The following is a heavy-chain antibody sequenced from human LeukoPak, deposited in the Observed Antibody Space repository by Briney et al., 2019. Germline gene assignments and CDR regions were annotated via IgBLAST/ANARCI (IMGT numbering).Heavy chain of an antibody. CDR3: TRDYYDTSGDY. D-gene: IGHD3-22*01. V-gene: IGHV2-70*11. J-gene: IGHJ4*02. Sequence: XTLXXXFSGVSLGXRGMCVNWVRQPPGKALEWLSRIDWDDDKYYSTTLKSRRTVSKETAKNQVVLTMTNIDPVDTATYYCTRDYYDTSGDYWGQGTLVTVSS. CDR1: GVSLGXRGMC. CDR2: IDWDDDK.